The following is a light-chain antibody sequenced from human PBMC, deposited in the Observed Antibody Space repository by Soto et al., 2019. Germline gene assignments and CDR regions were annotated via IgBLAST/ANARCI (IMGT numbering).Light chain of an antibody. J-gene: IGKJ1*01. CDR3: QQYYDTPWT. CDR2: WAS. V-gene: IGKV4-1*01. CDR1: QSLLYNVNNKNY. Sequence: LLMTQSPDSLAVSLGERATLKCKSSQSLLYNVNNKNYLGWYQQKAGQPPKLLLYWASYRESGVPDRFSGSGSGTDFALTISSLQAEDVAVYYCQQYYDTPWTFGQGTKVDI.